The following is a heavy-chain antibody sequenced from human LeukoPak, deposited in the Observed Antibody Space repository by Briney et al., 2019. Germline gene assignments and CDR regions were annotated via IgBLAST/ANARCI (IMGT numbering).Heavy chain of an antibody. CDR3: ARDPYYYDSSGYPRFVY. CDR2: ISAYNGNT. V-gene: IGHV1-18*01. Sequence: ASVKVSCKASGYTFTSYGISWVRQAPGQGLEWVGWISAYNGNTNYAQKLQGRVTMTTDTSTSTAYMELRSLRSDDTAVYYCARDPYYYDSSGYPRFVYWGQGTLVTVSS. D-gene: IGHD3-22*01. CDR1: GYTFTSYG. J-gene: IGHJ4*02.